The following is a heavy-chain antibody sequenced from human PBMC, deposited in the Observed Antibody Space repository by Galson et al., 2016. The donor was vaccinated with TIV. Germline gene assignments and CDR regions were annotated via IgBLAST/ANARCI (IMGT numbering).Heavy chain of an antibody. J-gene: IGHJ4*02. Sequence: SVKVSCKASGYSFSDYHIHWVRQAPGQGLQWMGWINPTSGDTNYQKRFQDRVTMTRDTSITTVYMDLNRLTSDDTAVYYCARDITTATKTPFDYWGQGTLVTVAT. CDR2: INPTSGDT. D-gene: IGHD2-15*01. CDR1: GYSFSDYH. V-gene: IGHV1-2*02. CDR3: ARDITTATKTPFDY.